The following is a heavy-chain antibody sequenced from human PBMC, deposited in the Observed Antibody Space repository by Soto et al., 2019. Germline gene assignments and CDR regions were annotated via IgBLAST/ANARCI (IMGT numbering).Heavy chain of an antibody. CDR1: GGSISGYY. Sequence: PLETLSLTCAVDGGSISGYYWSWIRQPPGKGLEWIGEINHSGGTNYNPSLKSRVTISVDMSTSTAYMELSSLRSEDTAVYYCAAGSSAQDYYYYGMDVWGQGTTVTVSS. J-gene: IGHJ6*02. CDR3: AAGSSAQDYYYYGMDV. CDR2: INHSGGT. D-gene: IGHD6-6*01. V-gene: IGHV4-34*01.